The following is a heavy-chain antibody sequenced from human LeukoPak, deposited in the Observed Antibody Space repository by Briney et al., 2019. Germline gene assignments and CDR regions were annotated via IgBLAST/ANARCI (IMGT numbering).Heavy chain of an antibody. CDR3: ARAGSSWASLPYNWFDP. J-gene: IGHJ5*02. CDR2: MNPNSGNT. D-gene: IGHD6-13*01. V-gene: IGHV1-8*01. Sequence: ASVKVSCKASGYTFTSYDINWVRQATGQGLEWMGWMNPNSGNTGYAQKFQGRVTMTRNTSISTACMELSSLRSEDTAVYYCARAGSSWASLPYNWFDPWGQGTLVTVSS. CDR1: GYTFTSYD.